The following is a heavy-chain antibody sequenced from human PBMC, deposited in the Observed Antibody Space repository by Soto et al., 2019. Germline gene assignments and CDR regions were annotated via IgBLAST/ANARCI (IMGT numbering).Heavy chain of an antibody. CDR1: GFTFSSYA. D-gene: IGHD6-19*01. J-gene: IGHJ4*02. Sequence: GSLRLSCAASGFTFSSYAMHWVRQAPGEGQGLRRGMEWVSVIWGRDGTTYYADSVKGRFTISRDNAKNKLYLQMNSLRAEDTAIYYCAREWSLSVAALGYGGQGTLVTVSS. V-gene: IGHV3-23*01. CDR2: IWGRDGTT. CDR3: AREWSLSVAALGY.